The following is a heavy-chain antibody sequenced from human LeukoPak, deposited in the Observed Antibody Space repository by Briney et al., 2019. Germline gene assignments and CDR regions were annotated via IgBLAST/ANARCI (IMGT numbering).Heavy chain of an antibody. CDR3: ARGVTSWYAGENWFDP. Sequence: GGSLRLSCAASGFTFSSYNMNWVRQAPGKGLDWISSITSSSSNLYYADSVKGRFTISRDNAKNSLYLQMNSLRAEDTAVYYCARGVTSWYAGENWFDPWGQGTLVTVSS. D-gene: IGHD6-13*01. V-gene: IGHV3-48*04. CDR2: ITSSSSNL. CDR1: GFTFSSYN. J-gene: IGHJ5*02.